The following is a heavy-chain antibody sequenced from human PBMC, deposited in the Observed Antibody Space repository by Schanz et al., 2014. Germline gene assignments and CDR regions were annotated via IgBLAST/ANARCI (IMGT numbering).Heavy chain of an antibody. V-gene: IGHV1-18*04. CDR3: ARGSGELLGFGY. Sequence: QVQLVQSGAEVKKPGASVKVSCKASGYTFTNFGIIWVRQAPGQGLEWMGRISSYNPNTKSTQKLQVRVTMTTDTSTSTAYMDLRSLSSDDTAVYYCARGSGELLGFGYWGQGTLVSVSS. CDR1: GYTFTNFG. J-gene: IGHJ4*02. D-gene: IGHD1-26*01. CDR2: ISSYNPNT.